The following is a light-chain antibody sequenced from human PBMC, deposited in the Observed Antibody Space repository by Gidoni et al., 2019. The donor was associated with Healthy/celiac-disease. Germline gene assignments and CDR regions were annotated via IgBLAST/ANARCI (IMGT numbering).Light chain of an antibody. V-gene: IGLV2-14*01. CDR1: SSDVGGYNY. J-gene: IGLJ2*01. CDR3: SSYTSSSTLGV. Sequence: SALTQPASVSGSPGQSITISCTGTSSDVGGYNYVSWYQQHPGKAPKLMIYEVSTRPSGVSNRFSGSKSGNTASLTISGLQAEDAADYYCSSYTSSSTLGVFGGGTKLTVL. CDR2: EVS.